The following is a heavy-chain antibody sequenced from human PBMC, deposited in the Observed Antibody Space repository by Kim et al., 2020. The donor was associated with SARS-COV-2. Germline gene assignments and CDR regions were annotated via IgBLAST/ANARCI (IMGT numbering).Heavy chain of an antibody. J-gene: IGHJ1*01. V-gene: IGHV4-59*01. Sequence: NYHPSLKSRVTISVDTSKSQFSLKLSSLTTADTAVYYCARDGSLGGDFQHWGQGTLVTVSS. CDR3: ARDGSLGGDFQH. D-gene: IGHD7-27*01.